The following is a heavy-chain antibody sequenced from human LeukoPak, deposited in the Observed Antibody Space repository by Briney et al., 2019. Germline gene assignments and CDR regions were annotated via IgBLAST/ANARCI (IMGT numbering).Heavy chain of an antibody. CDR3: ARDPPDYGDYENSIDY. CDR1: GYTFTGYY. J-gene: IGHJ4*02. V-gene: IGHV1-2*02. CDR2: INPNSGGT. D-gene: IGHD4-17*01. Sequence: GASVKVSCTASGYTFTGYYMYWVRQAPGQGLEWMGWINPNSGGTNYAQKLQGRVTMTTDTSTSTAYMELRSLRSDDTAVYYCARDPPDYGDYENSIDYWGQGTLVTVSS.